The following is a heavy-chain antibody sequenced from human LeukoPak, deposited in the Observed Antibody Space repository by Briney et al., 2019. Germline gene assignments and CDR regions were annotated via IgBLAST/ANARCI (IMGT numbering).Heavy chain of an antibody. J-gene: IGHJ3*01. CDR1: GFTFSHFG. Sequence: PGTSLRLSCETSGFTFSHFGMHWVRQAPGKGLEWVSAISGSGGSTYYADSVKGRFTISRDNSKNTLYLQMNSLRAEDTAVYYCAKDDGVYCSSTSCWDDAFDVWGRGTMVTVSS. CDR3: AKDDGVYCSSTSCWDDAFDV. CDR2: ISGSGGST. V-gene: IGHV3-23*01. D-gene: IGHD2-2*01.